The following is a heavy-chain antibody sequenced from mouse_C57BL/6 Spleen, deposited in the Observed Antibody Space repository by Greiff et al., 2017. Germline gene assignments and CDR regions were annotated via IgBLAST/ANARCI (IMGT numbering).Heavy chain of an antibody. D-gene: IGHD4-1*02. CDR2: ISYDGSN. CDR3: ARGSNWDRDWYFDV. V-gene: IGHV3-6*01. CDR1: GYSITSGYY. J-gene: IGHJ1*03. Sequence: EVKLVESGPGLVKPSQSLSLTCSVTGYSITSGYYWNWIRQFPGNKLEWMGYISYDGSNNYNPSLKNRISITRDTSKNQFFLKLNSVTTEDTATYYCARGSNWDRDWYFDVWGTGTTVTVSS.